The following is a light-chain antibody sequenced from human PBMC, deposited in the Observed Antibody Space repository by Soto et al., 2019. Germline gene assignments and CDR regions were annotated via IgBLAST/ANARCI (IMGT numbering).Light chain of an antibody. V-gene: IGLV1-44*01. J-gene: IGLJ3*02. Sequence: VLTQPPSASGTPGQGVTISCSGSSSNIGGNTVHWYQQLPGTAPKLLIYSSNQRPSGVPDRFSGSKSGTSASLAISGLQSEDEAEYHCATWDDSLNGWVFGGGTKLTVL. CDR3: ATWDDSLNGWV. CDR1: SSNIGGNT. CDR2: SSN.